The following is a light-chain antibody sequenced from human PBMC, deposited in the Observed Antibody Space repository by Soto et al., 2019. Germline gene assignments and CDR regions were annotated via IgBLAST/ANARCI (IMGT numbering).Light chain of an antibody. V-gene: IGLV1-44*01. CDR1: SSDIGSNT. CDR2: SDN. CDR3: AAWDDRLIGDV. J-gene: IGLJ1*01. Sequence: QSVLTPPPSASGTPGQRVTISCSGSSSDIGSNTVSWYQQLPGTAPKLLIYSDNQRPSGVPDRFSGSKSGTSASLAISGLQSEDEADYYCAAWDDRLIGDVFGTGTKLTVL.